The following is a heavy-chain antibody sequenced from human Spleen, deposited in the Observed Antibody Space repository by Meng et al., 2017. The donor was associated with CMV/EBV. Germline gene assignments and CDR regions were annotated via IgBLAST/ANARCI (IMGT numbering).Heavy chain of an antibody. V-gene: IGHV3-30-3*02. CDR1: GYTFTSYY. CDR3: AKSITMIVVVRGYFDY. J-gene: IGHJ4*02. CDR2: ISYDGSNK. Sequence: SCKASGYTFTSYYMHWVRQAPGKGLEWVAVISYDGSNKYYADSVKGRFTVSRDNSKNTLYLQMNSLRAEDTAVYYCAKSITMIVVVRGYFDYWGQGTLVTVSS. D-gene: IGHD3-22*01.